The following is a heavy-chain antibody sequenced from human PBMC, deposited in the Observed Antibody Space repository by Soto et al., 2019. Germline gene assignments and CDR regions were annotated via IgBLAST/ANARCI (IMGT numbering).Heavy chain of an antibody. V-gene: IGHV4-34*01. Sequence: SETLSLTCAVYGGSFSGYYWSWIRQPPGKGLEWIGEINHSGSTNYNPSLKSRVTISVDTSKNQFSLKLSSVTAEDTAVYYCARGGIAVAGKKDYWGQGTLVTVSS. D-gene: IGHD6-19*01. J-gene: IGHJ4*02. CDR3: ARGGIAVAGKKDY. CDR2: INHSGST. CDR1: GGSFSGYY.